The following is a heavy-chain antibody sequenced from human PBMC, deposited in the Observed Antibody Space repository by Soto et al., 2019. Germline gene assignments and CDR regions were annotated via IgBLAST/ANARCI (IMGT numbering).Heavy chain of an antibody. D-gene: IGHD3-22*01. V-gene: IGHV4-39*01. J-gene: IGHJ4*02. CDR3: ARRASSGYPALYYFDY. CDR2: IYYSGST. CDR1: GGSISSSSYY. Sequence: SETLSLTCTVSGGSISSSSYYWGWIRQPPGKGLEWIGSIYYSGSTYYNPSLKSRVTISVDTSKNQFSLKLSSVTAADTAVYYCARRASSGYPALYYFDYWGQGTLVTVSS.